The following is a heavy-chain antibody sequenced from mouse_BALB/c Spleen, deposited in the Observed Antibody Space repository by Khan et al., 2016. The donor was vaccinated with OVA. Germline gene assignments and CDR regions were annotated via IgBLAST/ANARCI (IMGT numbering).Heavy chain of an antibody. CDR1: GYSITSDYA. V-gene: IGHV3-2*02. Sequence: EVKLLESGPGLVKPSQSLSLTCTVTGYSITSDYAWNWIRQFPGNNLEWMGYISYSGNTKYNPSLKSRISITRDTSKNQFFLQLNSVTIEDTATYYWARIKGGDFDYWGQGTTLTVSS. J-gene: IGHJ2*01. CDR3: ARIKGGDFDY. CDR2: ISYSGNT.